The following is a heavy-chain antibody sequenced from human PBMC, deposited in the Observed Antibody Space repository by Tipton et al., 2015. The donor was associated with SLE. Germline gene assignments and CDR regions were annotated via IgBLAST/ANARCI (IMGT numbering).Heavy chain of an antibody. V-gene: IGHV3-21*01. CDR2: ISSYGSYI. CDR1: GFTFSSYS. J-gene: IGHJ1*01. D-gene: IGHD2-2*01. Sequence: SLRLSCAASGFTFSSYSINWVRQATGKGVEWVSSISSYGSYIYYADSVKGRFTISRDNAKNSLYLQMSSLRVEDTAIYYCVRASLSFGEYQLLSAEYFQHWGQGTLVTVSS. CDR3: VRASLSFGEYQLLSAEYFQH.